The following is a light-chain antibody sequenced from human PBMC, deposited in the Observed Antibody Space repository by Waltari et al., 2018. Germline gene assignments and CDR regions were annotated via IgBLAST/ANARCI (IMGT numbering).Light chain of an antibody. CDR3: QHYGSSMIT. CDR1: QTIATNF. J-gene: IGKJ5*01. CDR2: GPT. V-gene: IGKV3-20*01. Sequence: DIVLTQSPVILSLSPGDRATLSCRASQTIATNFIAWYQLKPGRAPRLLIHGPTSRATGISEFFSGSGSGTDFTLTISRLEPEDFAVYYCQHYGSSMITFGQGTRLEMK.